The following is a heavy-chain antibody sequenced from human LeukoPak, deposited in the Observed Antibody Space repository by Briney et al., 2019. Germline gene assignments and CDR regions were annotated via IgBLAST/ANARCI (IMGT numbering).Heavy chain of an antibody. CDR1: GFTFSSSS. CDR2: STSTTI. V-gene: IGHV3-48*04. J-gene: IGHJ4*02. CDR3: AKIRLEESATGY. D-gene: IGHD2-15*01. Sequence: GGSLRLSCAASGFTFSSSSMNWVRQAPGKGLEWVSSSTSTTIYYADSVKGRFTISRDNAKNSLYLQMNSLRAEDTAVYYCAKIRLEESATGYWGQGTLVTVSS.